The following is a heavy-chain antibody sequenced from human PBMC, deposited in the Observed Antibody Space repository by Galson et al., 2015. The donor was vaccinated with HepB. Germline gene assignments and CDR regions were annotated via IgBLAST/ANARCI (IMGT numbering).Heavy chain of an antibody. Sequence: SLRLSCAASGFTFSSYWMSWVRQAPGKGLEWVANIKQDGSEKYYVDSVKGRFTISRDNAKNSLYLQMNSLRAEDTAVYYCARAYSIYFPDAFDIWGQGTMVTVSS. V-gene: IGHV3-7*03. J-gene: IGHJ3*02. CDR3: ARAYSIYFPDAFDI. CDR1: GFTFSSYW. CDR2: IKQDGSEK. D-gene: IGHD2-21*01.